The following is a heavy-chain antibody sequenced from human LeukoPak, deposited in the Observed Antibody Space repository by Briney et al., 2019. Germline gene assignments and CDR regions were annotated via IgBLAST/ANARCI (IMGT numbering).Heavy chain of an antibody. J-gene: IGHJ4*02. Sequence: SGGSLRLSCAASGFTFSTYWMSWVRQAPGKGLEWVANIKQDGSGKYYVDSVKGRFTISRDNAKNSLYLQMNSLRAEDTAVYYCARDHFDFWSGYHYFDYWGQGTLVTVSS. CDR3: ARDHFDFWSGYHYFDY. V-gene: IGHV3-7*01. CDR2: IKQDGSGK. CDR1: GFTFSTYW. D-gene: IGHD3-3*01.